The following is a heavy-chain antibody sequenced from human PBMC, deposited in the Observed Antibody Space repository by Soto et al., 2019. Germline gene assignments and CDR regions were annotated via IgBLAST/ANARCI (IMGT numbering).Heavy chain of an antibody. D-gene: IGHD2-15*01. Sequence: GGSLRLSCAASGFRFNNYGMNWVRQAPGKGLEWVAVIWYDGSHKYYADSVKGRFTISRDNSKNILYLQMNSLRAEDTAVYYCAGDRRGVASPSGPWGQGTLVTVSS. V-gene: IGHV3-33*01. CDR2: IWYDGSHK. J-gene: IGHJ5*02. CDR3: AGDRRGVASPSGP. CDR1: GFRFNNYG.